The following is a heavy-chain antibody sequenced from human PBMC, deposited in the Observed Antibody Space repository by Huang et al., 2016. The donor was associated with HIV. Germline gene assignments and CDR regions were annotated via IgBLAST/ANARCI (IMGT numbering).Heavy chain of an antibody. CDR1: SDHY. D-gene: IGHD2-21*02. Sequence: SDHYWAWIRLSPGKRLEWIGELNHRGLSTYNPSPRSRVTMSVDMSKNQCSLNLTSLTAADTADYYWARPRVTATSSDSNWSFFDSWGQGTLVIVSS. J-gene: IGHJ4*02. V-gene: IGHV4-34*01. CDR2: LNHRGLS. CDR3: ARPRVTATSSDSNWSFFDS.